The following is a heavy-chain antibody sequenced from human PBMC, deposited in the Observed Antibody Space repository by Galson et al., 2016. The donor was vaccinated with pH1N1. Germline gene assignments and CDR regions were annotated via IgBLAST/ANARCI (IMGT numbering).Heavy chain of an antibody. CDR1: GFTFSGFE. CDR2: ITTSGDSL. V-gene: IGHV3-48*03. Sequence: SLRLSCAASGFTFSGFEMNWVRQAPGKGLEWISYITTSGDSLYYADSVKGRFTISRDNAKNSLYLQMNSLRVEDTAVYYCARDYYYYYGMDAWGQGTTVTVSS. J-gene: IGHJ6*02. CDR3: ARDYYYYYGMDA.